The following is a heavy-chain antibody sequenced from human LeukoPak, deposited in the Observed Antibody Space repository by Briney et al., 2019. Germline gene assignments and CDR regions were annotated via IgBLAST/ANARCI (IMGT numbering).Heavy chain of an antibody. J-gene: IGHJ4*02. CDR2: INPYDGAT. V-gene: IGHV1-2*02. CDR1: GYNFIANS. D-gene: IGHD1-26*01. CDR3: ARGCGNYFPFDYFPFDY. Sequence: ASVKVSCKASGYNFIANSIHWVRQAPGQGLEWMGWINPYDGATNYVQKFQGRVTMTRDTSITTAFMEVSGLRSDDTAVYYCARGCGNYFPFDYFPFDYWGQGSLVTVSS.